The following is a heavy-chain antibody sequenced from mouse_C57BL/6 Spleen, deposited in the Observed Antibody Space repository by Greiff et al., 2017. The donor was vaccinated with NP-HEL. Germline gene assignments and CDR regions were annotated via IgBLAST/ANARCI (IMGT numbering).Heavy chain of an antibody. J-gene: IGHJ3*01. V-gene: IGHV6-3*01. D-gene: IGHD4-1*01. Sequence: EVKVEASGGGLVQPGGSMKLSCVASGFTFSNYWMNWVRQSPEKGLAWVAQIRLKSDNYATHYAESVKGRFTISRDDSKSSVYLQMNNLRAEDTGIYYCTLGRRGFAYWGQGTLVTVSA. CDR2: IRLKSDNYAT. CDR1: GFTFSNYW. CDR3: TLGRRGFAY.